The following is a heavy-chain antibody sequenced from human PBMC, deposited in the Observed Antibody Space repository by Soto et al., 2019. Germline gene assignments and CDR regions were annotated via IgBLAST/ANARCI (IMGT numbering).Heavy chain of an antibody. CDR1: GCTFTSYG. J-gene: IGHJ5*02. CDR2: FDPEDGET. CDR3: ARDHIVVVTANHQELNNWFDP. D-gene: IGHD2-21*02. Sequence: GASVKVSCKASGCTFTSYGISWVRQAPGQGLEWMGGFDPEDGETIYAQKFQGRVTMTEDTSTDTAYMELRSLRSDDTAVYYCARDHIVVVTANHQELNNWFDPWGQGTLVTVSS. V-gene: IGHV1-18*01.